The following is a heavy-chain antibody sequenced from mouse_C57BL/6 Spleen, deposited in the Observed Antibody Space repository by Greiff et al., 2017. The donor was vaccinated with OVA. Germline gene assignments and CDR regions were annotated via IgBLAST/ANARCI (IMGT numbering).Heavy chain of an antibody. V-gene: IGHV1-82*01. Sequence: QVQLKQSGPELVKPGASVKISCKASGYAFSSSWMNWVKQRPGKGLEWIGRIYPGDGDTNYNGKFKGKATLTADKSSSTAYMQLSSLTSEDSAVYFCARWMDYYGSSYFDYWGQGTTLTVSS. CDR3: ARWMDYYGSSYFDY. D-gene: IGHD1-1*01. J-gene: IGHJ2*01. CDR2: IYPGDGDT. CDR1: GYAFSSSW.